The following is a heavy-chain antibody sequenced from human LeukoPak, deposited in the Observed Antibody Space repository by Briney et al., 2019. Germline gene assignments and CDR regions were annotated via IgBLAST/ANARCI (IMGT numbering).Heavy chain of an antibody. V-gene: IGHV4-34*01. CDR1: SGSFSGYY. D-gene: IGHD1-14*01. J-gene: IGHJ4*01. CDR2: ISPSGST. Sequence: SETLSLTCAVYSGSFSGYYWSWIRQPPGKELEWIGEISPSGSTTYNPSLKTRVTISTDTSKNQFSLKLNSVTAADTAVYYCAGDHYLALKDWGHGMLVTVSS. CDR3: AGDHYLALKD.